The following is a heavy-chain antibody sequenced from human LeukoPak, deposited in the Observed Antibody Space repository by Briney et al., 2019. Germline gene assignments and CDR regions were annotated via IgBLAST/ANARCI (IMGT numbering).Heavy chain of an antibody. CDR3: ARRRNYYDSSGYYYNAALDI. D-gene: IGHD3-22*01. Sequence: SETLSLTCTVSGGSISSYYWSWIRQPPGKGLEWIGYIYYSGSTNYNPSLKSRVTISVDTSKNQFSLKLSSVTAADTAVYYCARRRNYYDSSGYYYNAALDIWGQGTMVTVSS. V-gene: IGHV4-59*08. CDR2: IYYSGST. CDR1: GGSISSYY. J-gene: IGHJ3*02.